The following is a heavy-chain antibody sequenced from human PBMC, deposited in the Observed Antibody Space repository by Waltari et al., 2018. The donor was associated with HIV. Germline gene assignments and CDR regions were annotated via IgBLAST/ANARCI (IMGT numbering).Heavy chain of an antibody. CDR2: IRGDNGKT. Sequence: QVHLVQSGAELRKPGASVTVSCKASGYPFTNYGITWVRQAPGQGLEWMGWIRGDNGKTKDAQKVRGRVTMTTATSTSTAYLEMGSLRFDDTAVYYCARDHYYGSSGYYSDYWGQGTLVTVSS. CDR3: ARDHYYGSSGYYSDY. J-gene: IGHJ4*02. V-gene: IGHV1-18*01. CDR1: GYPFTNYG. D-gene: IGHD3-22*01.